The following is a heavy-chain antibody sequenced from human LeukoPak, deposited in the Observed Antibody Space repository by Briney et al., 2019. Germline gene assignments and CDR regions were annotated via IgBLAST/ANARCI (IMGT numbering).Heavy chain of an antibody. CDR3: AKGILSIFGVVTQFDY. Sequence: GGSLRLSCAASGFTFSSYAMHWVRQAPGKGLEWVAVISYDGSSKYYADSVKGRFTISRDNSKNTLYLQMNSLRAEDTAVYYCAKGILSIFGVVTQFDYWGQGTLVTVSS. CDR1: GFTFSSYA. CDR2: ISYDGSSK. J-gene: IGHJ4*02. V-gene: IGHV3-30*04. D-gene: IGHD3-3*01.